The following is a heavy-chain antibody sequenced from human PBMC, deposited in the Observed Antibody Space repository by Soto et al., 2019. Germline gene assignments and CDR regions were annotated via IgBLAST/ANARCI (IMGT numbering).Heavy chain of an antibody. CDR2: IFYTGST. J-gene: IGHJ6*03. CDR3: ARGWSSINYYMDV. Sequence: PSETLSLTCTVSSDSISVYYWSWIRQSPEKGLEWIGYIFYTGSTNYNPSLKSRVAISLDTSKDQFSLKLTSVTAADTGVYYCARGWSSINYYMDVWGKGTTVTVSS. V-gene: IGHV4-59*08. D-gene: IGHD1-20*01. CDR1: SDSISVYY.